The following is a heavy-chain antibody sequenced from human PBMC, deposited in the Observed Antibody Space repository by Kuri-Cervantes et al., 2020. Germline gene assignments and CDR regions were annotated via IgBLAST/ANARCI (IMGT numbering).Heavy chain of an antibody. J-gene: IGHJ4*02. Sequence: GESLKISCAASRLTLKNYWMTLVRQAPGKGLEWVATIKPDGSEKFHADSVKGRYTISRDNAKNSLYLQMNSLRAEDSAMYYCATAPPLYRTIWYNRDYWGQGTLVTVSS. V-gene: IGHV3-7*01. CDR2: IKPDGSEK. CDR3: ATAPPLYRTIWYNRDY. CDR1: RLTLKNYW. D-gene: IGHD1-14*01.